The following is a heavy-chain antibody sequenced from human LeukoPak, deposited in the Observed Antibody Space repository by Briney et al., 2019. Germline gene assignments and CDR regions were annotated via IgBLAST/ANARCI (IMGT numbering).Heavy chain of an antibody. D-gene: IGHD4-17*01. CDR1: GGSISSGDYY. V-gene: IGHV4-30-4*01. J-gene: IGHJ4*02. Sequence: SETLSLTCTVSGGSISSGDYYWSWIRQPPGKGLEWIGYIYYSGSTYYNPSLKSRVTISVDTSKNQFSLKLSSVTAADTAVYYCARADWTTGYFDYWGQGTLVTVSS. CDR2: IYYSGST. CDR3: ARADWTTGYFDY.